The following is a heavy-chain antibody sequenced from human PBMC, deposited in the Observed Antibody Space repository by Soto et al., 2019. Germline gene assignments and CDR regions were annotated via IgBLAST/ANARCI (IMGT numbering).Heavy chain of an antibody. V-gene: IGHV3-30*18. CDR2: ISYDGSHK. CDR1: GFNFSSYG. D-gene: IGHD2-2*01. Sequence: HVQLVESGGGVVQPGRSLRLSCAVSGFNFSSYGMHWVRQAPGKGLEWVAVISYDGSHKASADSVKGRFAISRDNSKNTLFLQMNSLRVEATAVYYCAKALVKTSSWPADWGQGTLVTVSS. J-gene: IGHJ4*02. CDR3: AKALVKTSSWPAD.